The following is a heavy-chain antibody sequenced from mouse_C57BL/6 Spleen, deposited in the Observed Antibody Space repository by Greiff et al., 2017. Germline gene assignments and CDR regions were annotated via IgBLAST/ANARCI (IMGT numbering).Heavy chain of an antibody. D-gene: IGHD2-3*01. CDR2: IDPSDSET. CDR1: GYTFTSYW. J-gene: IGHJ1*03. Sequence: VQLQQPGAELVRPGSSVKLSCKASGYTFTSYWMHWVKQRPIQGLEWIGNIDPSDSETHYNQKFKDKATLTVDKSSSTAYMQLSSLTSEDSAVYYCARSQDGYYVRYFDVWGTGTTVTVSS. V-gene: IGHV1-52*01. CDR3: ARSQDGYYVRYFDV.